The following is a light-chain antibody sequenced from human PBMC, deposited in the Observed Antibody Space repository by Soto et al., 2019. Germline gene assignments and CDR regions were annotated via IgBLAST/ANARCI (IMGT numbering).Light chain of an antibody. CDR3: QQYNNWPGYT. CDR2: GAS. Sequence: EIVMTQSPATLSESPGERATLSCRASQSVSSNLAWYQQKPGQAPRLLIYGASTRATGIPARFSGSGSGTEFTLTISSLQSEDFAVYYCQQYNNWPGYTFGQGTKLEIK. CDR1: QSVSSN. V-gene: IGKV3-15*01. J-gene: IGKJ2*01.